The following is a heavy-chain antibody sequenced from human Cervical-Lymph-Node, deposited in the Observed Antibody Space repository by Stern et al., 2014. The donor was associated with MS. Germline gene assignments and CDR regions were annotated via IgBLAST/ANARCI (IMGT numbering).Heavy chain of an antibody. J-gene: IGHJ6*02. CDR1: GFTFSSYG. D-gene: IGHD2-8*02. CDR3: ARDLVPYYYYYYGMDV. Sequence: MQLVESGGGVVQPGRSLRLSCAASGFTFSSYGMHWVRQAPGKGLEWVAVIWYDGSNKYYADSVKGRFTISRDNSKNTLYLQMNSLRAEDTAVYYCARDLVPYYYYYYGMDVWGQGTTVTVSS. V-gene: IGHV3-33*01. CDR2: IWYDGSNK.